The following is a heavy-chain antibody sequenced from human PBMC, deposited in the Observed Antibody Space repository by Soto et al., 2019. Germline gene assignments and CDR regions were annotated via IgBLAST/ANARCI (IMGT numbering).Heavy chain of an antibody. CDR3: AKDLYGSGSYLDFYYFDY. J-gene: IGHJ4*02. CDR2: ISSSSSTI. CDR1: ELTFRSYG. D-gene: IGHD3-10*01. Sequence: GGSQRLSCAASELTFRSYGRNWVRKDPGKGLEWVSYISSSSSTIYYADSVKGRFTISRDNSENTLYLQMNSLRAEDTAVYYCAKDLYGSGSYLDFYYFDYWGQGTLVTVSS. V-gene: IGHV3-48*01.